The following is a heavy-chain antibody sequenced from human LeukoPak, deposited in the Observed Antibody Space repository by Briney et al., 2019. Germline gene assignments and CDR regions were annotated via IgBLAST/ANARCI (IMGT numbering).Heavy chain of an antibody. CDR2: ISGSGGST. D-gene: IGHD6-13*01. Sequence: SCKASGGTFSSYAISWVRQAPGRGLEWVSGISGSGGSTYYADSVKGRFTISRDNSKNTLYLQMNSLRAEDTAVYYCAKGPPDSSSWYKRTEGWGQGTLVTVSS. CDR3: AKGPPDSSSWYKRTEG. J-gene: IGHJ4*02. CDR1: GGTFSSYA. V-gene: IGHV3-23*01.